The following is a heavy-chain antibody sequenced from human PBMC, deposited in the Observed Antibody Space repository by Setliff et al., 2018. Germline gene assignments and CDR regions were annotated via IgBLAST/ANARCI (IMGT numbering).Heavy chain of an antibody. V-gene: IGHV4-39*01. Sequence: TLSLTCTVSGGSISSSSYQWGWVRQTPGKGLVWIGSIYYSGTAYYNPSLKSRVTISVDTSKNQFSLQVTSVTATDTAVYYCARHEFVGGYYGSVTYRHFDYWGQGILVTVSS. CDR2: IYYSGTA. D-gene: IGHD3-10*01. CDR1: GGSISSSSYQ. CDR3: ARHEFVGGYYGSVTYRHFDY. J-gene: IGHJ4*02.